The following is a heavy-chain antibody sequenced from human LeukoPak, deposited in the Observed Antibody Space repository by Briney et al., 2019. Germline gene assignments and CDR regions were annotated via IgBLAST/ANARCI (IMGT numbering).Heavy chain of an antibody. CDR1: GFAFSSYG. J-gene: IGHJ3*02. Sequence: GGSLRLSCAASGFAFSSYGMHWVRQAPGKGLEWVAFIRYDGSNKYYADSVKGRFTISRDNSKNTLYFQMNSLRAEDTAVYYCAGTTTVVTLTAFDIWGQGTMVTVSS. CDR2: IRYDGSNK. D-gene: IGHD4-23*01. V-gene: IGHV3-30*02. CDR3: AGTTTVVTLTAFDI.